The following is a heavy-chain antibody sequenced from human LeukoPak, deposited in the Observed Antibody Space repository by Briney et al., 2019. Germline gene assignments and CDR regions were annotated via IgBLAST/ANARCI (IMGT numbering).Heavy chain of an antibody. CDR2: IYYSGST. J-gene: IGHJ5*02. V-gene: IGHV4-59*01. CDR1: GGSISSYY. CDR3: ARDLGQSSIAARGNWFDP. Sequence: SETLSLTCTVSGGSISSYYWSRIRQPPGKGLEWIGYIYYSGSTNYNPSLKSRVTISVDTSKNQFSLKLSSVTAADTAVYYCARDLGQSSIAARGNWFDPWGQGTLVTVSS. D-gene: IGHD6-6*01.